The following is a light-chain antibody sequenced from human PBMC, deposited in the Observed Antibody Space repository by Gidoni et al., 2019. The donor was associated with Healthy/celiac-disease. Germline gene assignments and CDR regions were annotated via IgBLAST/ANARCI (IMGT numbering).Light chain of an antibody. V-gene: IGKV3-20*01. CDR3: QQYGSSLTWT. Sequence: EIVLTQSPGTLSLSPGERATLSCRASQSVSSSYLAWYQQKPGQAPRLRSYGASSRATGIPDRFSGSGSGTDFTLTISRLEPEDFAVYYCQQYGSSLTWTFGQGTKVEIK. CDR1: QSVSSSY. J-gene: IGKJ1*01. CDR2: GAS.